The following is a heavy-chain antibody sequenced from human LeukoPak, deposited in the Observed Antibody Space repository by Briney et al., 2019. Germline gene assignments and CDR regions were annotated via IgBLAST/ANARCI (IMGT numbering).Heavy chain of an antibody. Sequence: GGSLRLSCAASGFTFSDNWMHWVRQAPGKGLVWVSVISSDGRSTIYADSVKGRFTISRDNAKNTLYLQVDSLRAEDTAVYFCASQLGGNVYWGQGTLVTVSS. J-gene: IGHJ4*02. CDR2: ISSDGRST. V-gene: IGHV3-74*01. CDR3: ASQLGGNVY. CDR1: GFTFSDNW. D-gene: IGHD3-16*01.